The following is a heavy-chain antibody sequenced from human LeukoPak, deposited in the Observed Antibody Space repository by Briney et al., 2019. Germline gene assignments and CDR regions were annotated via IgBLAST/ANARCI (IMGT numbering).Heavy chain of an antibody. J-gene: IGHJ3*02. CDR2: ISYDGSNK. CDR3: ATTSYYDILTGYYSDAFDI. CDR1: GFTFSSYG. V-gene: IGHV3-30*03. D-gene: IGHD3-9*01. Sequence: PGGSLRLSCAASGFTFSSYGMHWVRQAPGKGLEWVAVISYDGSNKYYADSVKGRFTISRDNSKNTLYLQMNSLRAEDTAVYYCATTSYYDILTGYYSDAFDIWGQGTMVTVSS.